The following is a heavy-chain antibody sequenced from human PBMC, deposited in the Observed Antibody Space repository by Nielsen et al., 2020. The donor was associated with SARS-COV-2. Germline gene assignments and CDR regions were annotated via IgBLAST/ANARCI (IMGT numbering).Heavy chain of an antibody. CDR2: ISSNGDNS. V-gene: IGHV3-64*04. D-gene: IGHD4-17*01. CDR1: GFTFSSSA. CDR3: AIYGDYDAFDI. J-gene: IGHJ3*02. Sequence: GESLQISCSASGFTFSSSAMHWVRQAPGKGLESISAISSNGDNSYYADSVKGRFTISRHNSKNTLYLQMNSLRAEDTAVYYCAIYGDYDAFDIWGQGTMVTVSS.